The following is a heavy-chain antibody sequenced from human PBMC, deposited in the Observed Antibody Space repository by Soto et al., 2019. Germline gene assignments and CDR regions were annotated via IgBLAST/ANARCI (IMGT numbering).Heavy chain of an antibody. J-gene: IGHJ3*02. CDR2: INHSGST. Sequence: SETLSLTCAVYGGSFSGYYWSLIRQPPGKGLEWIGEINHSGSTNYNPSLKSRVTISVDTSKNQFSLKLSSVTAADTAVYYCARELSSGYSGYDYDAFDIWGQGTMVTVSS. V-gene: IGHV4-34*01. D-gene: IGHD5-12*01. CDR3: ARELSSGYSGYDYDAFDI. CDR1: GGSFSGYY.